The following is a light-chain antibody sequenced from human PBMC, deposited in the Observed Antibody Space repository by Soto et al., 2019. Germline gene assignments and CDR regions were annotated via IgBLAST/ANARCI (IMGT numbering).Light chain of an antibody. Sequence: ETVLTQSPGTLSLSPGERATLSCRASQSVSSSYLAWYQQKPGQAPRLLIYGASSRATGIPDRFSGSGSGTDFTLTISRLEPEVFAVYYCQQYGSSPLFGPGTKVDIK. J-gene: IGKJ3*01. V-gene: IGKV3-20*01. CDR1: QSVSSSY. CDR2: GAS. CDR3: QQYGSSPL.